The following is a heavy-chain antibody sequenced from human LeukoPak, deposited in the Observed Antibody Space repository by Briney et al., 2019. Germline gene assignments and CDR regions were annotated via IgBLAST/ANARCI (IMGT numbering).Heavy chain of an antibody. J-gene: IGHJ3*02. D-gene: IGHD3-22*01. CDR3: ARGFDYDSSGYYDAFDI. V-gene: IGHV1-2*02. Sequence: ASVKVSCKASGYTLTGYYMHWVRQAPGQGLEWVGWINPNSGGTNYAQKFQGRVTMTRDTSISTAYMELSRLRSDDTAVYYCARGFDYDSSGYYDAFDIWGQGTMVTVSS. CDR1: GYTLTGYY. CDR2: INPNSGGT.